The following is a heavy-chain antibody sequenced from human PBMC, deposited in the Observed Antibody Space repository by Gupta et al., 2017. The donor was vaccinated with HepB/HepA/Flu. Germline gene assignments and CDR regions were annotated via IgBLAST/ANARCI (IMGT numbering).Heavy chain of an antibody. CDR1: GFTCSSYA. CDR2: ISGSGGST. D-gene: IGHD3-22*01. Sequence: EVQLLESGGGLVQPGGSLRLSCAASGFTCSSYAMSWVRQAPGKGLEGVSAISGSGGSTYYADYGKVRVTISRDNSKNTLDLQMKRMGAEDMGVYYCSKLYDSSGDYGRWFATGGQVTLVTVYS. V-gene: IGHV3-23*01. CDR3: SKLYDSSGDYGRWFAT. J-gene: IGHJ5*02.